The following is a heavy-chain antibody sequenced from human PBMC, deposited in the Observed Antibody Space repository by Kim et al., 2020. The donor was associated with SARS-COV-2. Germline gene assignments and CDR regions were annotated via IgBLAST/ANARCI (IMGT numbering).Heavy chain of an antibody. J-gene: IGHJ4*02. CDR1: GFTFSSFW. CDR3: ARRLPGPVIIFDH. V-gene: IGHV3-7*01. D-gene: IGHD3-9*01. Sequence: GGSLRLSCAASGFTFSSFWMSWVRQAPVKGLEWVANIKQDGSGKNYADSVKGRLTISRDIAEHSLYLQINSLRADDTAVYFCARRLPGPVIIFDHWGQGT. CDR2: IKQDGSGK.